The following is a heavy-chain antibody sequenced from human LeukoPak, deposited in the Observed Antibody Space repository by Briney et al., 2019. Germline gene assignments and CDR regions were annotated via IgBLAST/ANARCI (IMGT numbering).Heavy chain of an antibody. V-gene: IGHV3-21*04. CDR3: AKNMRAHYTDDTYYFDY. Sequence: GGSLRLSCAASGFTFSSYSMNWVRQAPGKGLEWVSSISSSSSYIYYADSVKGRFTISRDNAKNSLYLQMNSLRAEDTAVYYCAKNMRAHYTDDTYYFDYWGQGTLVTVSS. D-gene: IGHD3-9*01. J-gene: IGHJ4*02. CDR1: GFTFSSYS. CDR2: ISSSSSYI.